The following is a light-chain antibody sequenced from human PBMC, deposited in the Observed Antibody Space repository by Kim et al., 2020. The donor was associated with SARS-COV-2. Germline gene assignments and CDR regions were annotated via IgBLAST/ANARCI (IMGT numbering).Light chain of an antibody. J-gene: IGKJ4*01. CDR1: QSISSW. V-gene: IGKV1-5*01. CDR3: QHYDSYPLT. CDR2: DAS. Sequence: GDRVTITCRASQSISSWLAWYQQKPGKAPKFLIYDASSLESGVPSRFSGSGSGTEFTLTISSLQPDDFATYYCQHYDSYPLTFGGGTKVEIK.